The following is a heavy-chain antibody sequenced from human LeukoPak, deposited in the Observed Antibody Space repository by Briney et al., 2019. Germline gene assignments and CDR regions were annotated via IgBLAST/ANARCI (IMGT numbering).Heavy chain of an antibody. V-gene: IGHV3-21*04. D-gene: IGHD2/OR15-2a*01. Sequence: GGSLRLSCGASGFTFSNYGMNWVRQAPGKGLEWVSFTDTSGNYIYYGDSVKGRFTISRDNARNLLFLQMNGLRAEDTAVYYCTTFYSRLTDYWGQGTLVTVSS. CDR2: TDTSGNYI. J-gene: IGHJ4*02. CDR3: TTFYSRLTDY. CDR1: GFTFSNYG.